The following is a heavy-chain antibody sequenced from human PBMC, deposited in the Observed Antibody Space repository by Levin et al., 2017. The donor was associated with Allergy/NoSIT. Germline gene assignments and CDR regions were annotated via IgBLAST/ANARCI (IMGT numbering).Heavy chain of an antibody. CDR3: ATGGAATPDH. CDR1: GDSGSGTFY. D-gene: IGHD1-26*01. V-gene: IGHV4-61*01. CDR2: IFSSGGT. Sequence: PSETLSLTCTVSGDSGSGTFYWTSIRQSPGRGLEWLGYIFSSGGTNYNPSLKSRATISLDSSKNRFFLTLTSVIPADTAVYYCATGGAATPDHWGQGTLVTVSS. J-gene: IGHJ1*01.